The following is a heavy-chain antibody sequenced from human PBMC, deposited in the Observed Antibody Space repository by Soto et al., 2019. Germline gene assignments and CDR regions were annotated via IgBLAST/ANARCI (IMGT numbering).Heavy chain of an antibody. CDR2: ISAYNGNT. J-gene: IGHJ6*02. D-gene: IGHD3-9*01. CDR1: GYTFTSYG. CDR3: ARDTTTWDDILTGYYITYYYGMDV. V-gene: IGHV1-18*04. Sequence: GASVEVSCKASGYTFTSYGISWVRQAPGQGLEWMGWISAYNGNTNYAQKLQGRVTMITDTSTSTAYMELRSLRSDDTAVYYCARDTTTWDDILTGYYITYYYGMDVWGQGTTVTVSS.